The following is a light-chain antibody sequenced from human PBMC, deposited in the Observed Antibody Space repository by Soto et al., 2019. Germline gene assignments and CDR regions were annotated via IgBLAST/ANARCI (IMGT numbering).Light chain of an antibody. CDR3: QQRKSYPIT. CDR1: QDINTY. V-gene: IGKV1-9*01. J-gene: IGKJ5*01. CDR2: AAS. Sequence: DIQLTQSPSFLYASVGDRVTITCRASQDINTYLAWYQQKPGKAPKLLIFAASTLQNGVPSRFSGSGSGTEFTVTITSLQPEDFATYYCQQRKSYPITFGQGTRLEIK.